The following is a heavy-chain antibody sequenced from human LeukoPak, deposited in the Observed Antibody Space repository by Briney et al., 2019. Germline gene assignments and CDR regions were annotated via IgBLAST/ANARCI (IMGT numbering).Heavy chain of an antibody. Sequence: AGESLKISCKGSGYSFTSYWIGWVRQMPGKGLEWMGIIYPGDSDTRYSPSFQGQVTISADKSISTAYLQWSSLKASDTAMYYCARHDYGSDYYYYMDVWGKGTTVTISS. V-gene: IGHV5-51*01. CDR1: GYSFTSYW. CDR2: IYPGDSDT. CDR3: ARHDYGSDYYYYMDV. D-gene: IGHD3-10*01. J-gene: IGHJ6*03.